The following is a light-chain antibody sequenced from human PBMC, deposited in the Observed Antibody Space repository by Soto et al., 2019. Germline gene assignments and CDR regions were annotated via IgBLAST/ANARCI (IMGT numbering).Light chain of an antibody. V-gene: IGLV1-44*01. J-gene: IGLJ2*01. CDR3: AAWYDSLNGLI. Sequence: QSVLSQPPSASGTPGQRVSLSCSGSHSNIGANTVNWYQHVPGAAPTLLIYTNDQRPSGVAGRFSGSKSGTSASLAISGLQSDDEGHYYCAAWYDSLNGLIFGGGTKATVL. CDR1: HSNIGANT. CDR2: TND.